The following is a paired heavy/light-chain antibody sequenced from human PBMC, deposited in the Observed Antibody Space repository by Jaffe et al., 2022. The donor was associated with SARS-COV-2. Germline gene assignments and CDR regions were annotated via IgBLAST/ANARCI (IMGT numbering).Light chain of an antibody. V-gene: IGLV2-23*02. CDR1: SSDVGSYNL. Sequence: QSALTQPASVSGSPGQSITISCTGTSSDVGSYNLVSWYQQHPGKAPKLMIYEVSKRPSGVSNRFSGSKSGNTASLTISGLQAEDEADYYCCSYAGSSTPVVFGGGTKLTVL. CDR3: CSYAGSSTPVV. J-gene: IGLJ2*01. CDR2: EVS.
Heavy chain of an antibody. J-gene: IGHJ6*02. CDR2: MNPNSGNT. CDR3: ARVVVPAAILGLSYYYYYGMDV. D-gene: IGHD2-2*02. V-gene: IGHV1-8*01. CDR1: GYTFTSYD. Sequence: QVQLVQSGAEVKKPGASVKVSCKASGYTFTSYDINWVRQATGQGLEWMGWMNPNSGNTGYAQKFQGRVTMTRNTSISTAYMELSSLRSEDTAVYYCARVVVPAAILGLSYYYYYGMDVWGQGTTVTVSS.